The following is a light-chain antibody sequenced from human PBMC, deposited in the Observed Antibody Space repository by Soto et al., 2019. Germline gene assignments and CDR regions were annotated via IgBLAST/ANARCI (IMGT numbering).Light chain of an antibody. CDR3: LQYYNFSWT. V-gene: IGKV1-6*01. Sequence: AIQMTQSPSSLSASVGDRVTITCRASQDIRNDLAWYQQKPGQAPHLLIFAAFNLQSGVPSRFSGGGSGTHFNLTISSLQPDYFATYYCLQYYNFSWTFGQGTKVDIK. J-gene: IGKJ1*01. CDR1: QDIRND. CDR2: AAF.